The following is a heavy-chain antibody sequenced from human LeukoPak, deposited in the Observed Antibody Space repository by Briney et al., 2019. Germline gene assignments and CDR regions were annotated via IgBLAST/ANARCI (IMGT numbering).Heavy chain of an antibody. Sequence: ASVKVSCKASGYTFTGYYMHWVRQAPGQGLEWMGWINPNSGGTNYAQKFQGRVTTTRDTSISTAYMELSRLRSDDTAVYYCAREGCSGGSCYPHFDYWGQGTLVTVSS. CDR1: GYTFTGYY. CDR2: INPNSGGT. CDR3: AREGCSGGSCYPHFDY. V-gene: IGHV1-2*02. D-gene: IGHD2-15*01. J-gene: IGHJ4*02.